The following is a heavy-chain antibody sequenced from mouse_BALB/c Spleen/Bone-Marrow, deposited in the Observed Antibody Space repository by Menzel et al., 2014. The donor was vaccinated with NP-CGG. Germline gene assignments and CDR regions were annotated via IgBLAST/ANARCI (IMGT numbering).Heavy chain of an antibody. Sequence: EVQLQQSGGGLAKPGGSLKLSCAASGFTFSDYYMFWVRQTPEKRLEWVATISDDGGNTYYRDSVKGRFTISRDNAKNKLNLQMSSLKSEDTATYHCARETGPRAMDYWGQGTSVTVSS. V-gene: IGHV5-4*02. J-gene: IGHJ4*01. CDR2: ISDDGGNT. CDR3: ARETGPRAMDY. CDR1: GFTFSDYY. D-gene: IGHD4-1*01.